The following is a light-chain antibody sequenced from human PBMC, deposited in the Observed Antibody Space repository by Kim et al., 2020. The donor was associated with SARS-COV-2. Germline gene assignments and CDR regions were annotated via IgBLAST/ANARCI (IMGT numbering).Light chain of an antibody. V-gene: IGLV1-51*01. CDR1: TSNIGSNY. J-gene: IGLJ2*01. CDR3: GTWDSSLSAVV. Sequence: GQKVTISCTGSTSNIGSNYVSWYQQHPGTAPKRLIYDNNKRPSGIPDRFSGSKSGTSATLGITGLQTGDEADYYCGTWDSSLSAVVFGGGTQLTVL. CDR2: DNN.